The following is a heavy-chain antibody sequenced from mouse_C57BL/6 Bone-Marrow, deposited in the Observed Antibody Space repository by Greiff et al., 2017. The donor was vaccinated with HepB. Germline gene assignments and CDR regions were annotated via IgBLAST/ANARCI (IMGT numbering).Heavy chain of an antibody. CDR3: ARWGYGSSYVDYYAMDY. Sequence: VQLQQSGAELVRPGTSVKMSCKAAGYTFTNYWVGGAKQRPGHGLEWIGDIYPGGGYTNYNEKFKGKATLTADKSSSTAYKPFSSLSSEDSAIYYCARWGYGSSYVDYYAMDYWGQGTSVTVSS. CDR1: GYTFTNYW. V-gene: IGHV1-63*01. CDR2: IYPGGGYT. J-gene: IGHJ4*01. D-gene: IGHD1-1*01.